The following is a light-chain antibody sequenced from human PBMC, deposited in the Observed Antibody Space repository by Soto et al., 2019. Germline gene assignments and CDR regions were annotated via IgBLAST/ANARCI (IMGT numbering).Light chain of an antibody. J-gene: IGKJ4*01. Sequence: EIVLTQSPGTLSLSPGERATLSCRASQSVSSSYLAWYQQKPGQAPRLLIYGASSRATGIPDRFSGSGSGTDFTLTISRLEPEDFAVHYCQQYGSLITFGGGTKVEIK. CDR2: GAS. CDR1: QSVSSSY. CDR3: QQYGSLIT. V-gene: IGKV3-20*01.